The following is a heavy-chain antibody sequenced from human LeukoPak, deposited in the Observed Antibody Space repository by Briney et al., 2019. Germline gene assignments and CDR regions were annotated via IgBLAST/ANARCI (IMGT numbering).Heavy chain of an antibody. D-gene: IGHD4-23*01. CDR1: GFTFSSYG. Sequence: AGGSLRLSCAASGFTFSSYGMHWVRQAPGKGLEWVAVISYDGSNKYYADSVKGRFTISRDNSKNTLYLQMNSLRAEDTAVYYCARGEVVTTFDYWGQGTLVTVSS. CDR2: ISYDGSNK. J-gene: IGHJ4*02. V-gene: IGHV3-33*05. CDR3: ARGEVVTTFDY.